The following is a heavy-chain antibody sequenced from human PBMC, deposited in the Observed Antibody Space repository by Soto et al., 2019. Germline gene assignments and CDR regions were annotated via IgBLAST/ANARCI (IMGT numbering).Heavy chain of an antibody. CDR1: GFTFADSY. Sequence: PGGSLRLSCAASGFTFADSYVHWVRQAPGQGLEWMGWINSNTGGTIYAQKFQGRVTMTRDTSISTAYLELSRLTSDDTAVYFCARAYEQWVERGDYYYGMDVWGQGTTVTVSS. J-gene: IGHJ6*02. CDR3: ARAYEQWVERGDYYYGMDV. D-gene: IGHD6-19*01. V-gene: IGHV1-2*02. CDR2: INSNTGGT.